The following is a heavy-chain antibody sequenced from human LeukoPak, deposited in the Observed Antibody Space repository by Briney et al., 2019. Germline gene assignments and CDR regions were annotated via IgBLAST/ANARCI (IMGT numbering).Heavy chain of an antibody. CDR1: GGTFSSYA. J-gene: IGHJ4*02. Sequence: ASVKVSCKASGGTFSSYAISWVRQVPGQGLEWMGRIIPILGIANYAQKFQGRVTITADKSTSTAYMELRSLRSEDTAVYYCARGRTDYYESSGSFPALGYWGQGTLVTVSS. V-gene: IGHV1-69*04. CDR2: IIPILGIA. CDR3: ARGRTDYYESSGSFPALGY. D-gene: IGHD3-22*01.